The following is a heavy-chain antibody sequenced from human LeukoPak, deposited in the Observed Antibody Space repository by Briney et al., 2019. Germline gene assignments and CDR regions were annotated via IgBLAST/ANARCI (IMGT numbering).Heavy chain of an antibody. V-gene: IGHV3-48*01. Sequence: GGSLRLSCAASGFTFSSYSMNWVRQAPGKGLEWVSYISSSSSTIYYADSVKGRFTISRDNAKNTLYLQMNSLRAEDTAVYYCAKGGITAANWFDPWGQGTLVTVSS. CDR2: ISSSSSTI. CDR3: AKGGITAANWFDP. CDR1: GFTFSSYS. D-gene: IGHD2-2*01. J-gene: IGHJ5*02.